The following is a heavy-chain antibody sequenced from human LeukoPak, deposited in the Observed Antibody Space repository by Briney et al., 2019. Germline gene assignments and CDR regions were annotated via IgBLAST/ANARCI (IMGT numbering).Heavy chain of an antibody. CDR2: ISGNGDNT. CDR1: GFTFSSCS. V-gene: IGHV3-23*01. CDR3: AKGSYYDSSGSFYFDY. Sequence: PGGSLRLSCAASGFTFSSCSMNWVRQAPGKGLEWVSGISGNGDNTYYADSVKGRFTISRDNSKNTLYVQVNSLGTEDTAAYYCAKGSYYDSSGSFYFDYWGQGTLVTVSS. D-gene: IGHD3-22*01. J-gene: IGHJ4*02.